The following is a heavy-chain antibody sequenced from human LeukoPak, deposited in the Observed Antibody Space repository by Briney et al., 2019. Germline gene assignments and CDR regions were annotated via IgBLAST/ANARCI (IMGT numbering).Heavy chain of an antibody. J-gene: IGHJ4*02. D-gene: IGHD4-17*01. Sequence: SETLFLTCAVYDRSFSGSYWSWIRQPPGEGLEWIGEITHDGRINYSPSLKSRATISVDTSKNQFSLKLSSVTAADSAVYYCATIYGDYSDFDSWGQGTLVTVSS. V-gene: IGHV4-34*01. CDR2: ITHDGRI. CDR1: DRSFSGSY. CDR3: ATIYGDYSDFDS.